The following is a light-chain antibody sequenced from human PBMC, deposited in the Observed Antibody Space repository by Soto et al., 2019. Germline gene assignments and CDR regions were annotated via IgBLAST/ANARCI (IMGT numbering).Light chain of an antibody. CDR1: QSIFYSSNNNNY. CDR2: WAS. CDR3: RQYYSNPWT. J-gene: IGKJ1*01. Sequence: DIVLTQSPLSLPVTPGEPASISCRSSQSIFYSSNNNNYLSCYQQTAAQAPKMLIYWASTRESGVPDRFSGSGSGTDCTLTLSRLQAEDVSVYYCRQYYSNPWTFGQGTKVDIK. V-gene: IGKV4-1*01.